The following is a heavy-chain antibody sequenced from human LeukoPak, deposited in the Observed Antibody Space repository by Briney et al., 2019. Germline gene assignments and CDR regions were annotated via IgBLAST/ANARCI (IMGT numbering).Heavy chain of an antibody. J-gene: IGHJ6*02. D-gene: IGHD1-1*01. V-gene: IGHV4-4*07. CDR2: IYTSGTS. Sequence: PSETLSLTCTVSGASIGLYYWSWIRQPAGKGLEWIGRIYTSGTSNYSPSLKSRVTMSLDLSKNQLSLKLSSVTAADTAVYYCARQAGVTTFSYGMDVWGQGTTVTVSS. CDR3: ARQAGVTTFSYGMDV. CDR1: GASIGLYY.